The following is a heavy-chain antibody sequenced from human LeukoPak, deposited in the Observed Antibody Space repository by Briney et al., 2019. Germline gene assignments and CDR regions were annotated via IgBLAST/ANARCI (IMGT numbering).Heavy chain of an antibody. J-gene: IGHJ5*02. CDR1: GFTFSSYA. Sequence: GGSLRLSCAASGFTFSSYAMHWVRQAPGKGLEWVAVISYDGSNKYYADSAKGRFTISRDNSKNTLYLQMNSLRAEDTAVYYCARDGITIFGVVIIDNWFDPWGQGTLVTVSS. CDR2: ISYDGSNK. V-gene: IGHV3-30*04. CDR3: ARDGITIFGVVIIDNWFDP. D-gene: IGHD3-3*01.